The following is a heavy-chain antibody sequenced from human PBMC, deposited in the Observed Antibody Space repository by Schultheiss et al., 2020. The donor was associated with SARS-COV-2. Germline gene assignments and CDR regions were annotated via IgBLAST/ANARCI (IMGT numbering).Heavy chain of an antibody. D-gene: IGHD3-16*01. J-gene: IGHJ4*02. Sequence: GESLKISCAASGFTFSSYAMSWVRQAPGKGLEWVSVISGSGGTTYYADSVKGRFTISRDNSKNTLYLQMNSLRAEDTAVYYCAADPYFDYWGQGTLVTVSS. CDR3: AADPYFDY. CDR2: ISGSGGTT. V-gene: IGHV3-23*01. CDR1: GFTFSSYA.